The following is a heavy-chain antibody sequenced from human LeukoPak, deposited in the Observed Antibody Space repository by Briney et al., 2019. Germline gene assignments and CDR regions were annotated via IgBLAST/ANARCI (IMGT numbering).Heavy chain of an antibody. CDR1: GGSISSYY. J-gene: IGHJ4*02. CDR3: ARGEEPISYYFDY. V-gene: IGHV4-59*01. CDR2: IYYSGST. D-gene: IGHD3-16*02. Sequence: SETLSLTCTVSGGSISSYYWSWIRQPPGKGLEWIGYIYYSGSTNYNPSLKSRVTISVDTSKNQFSLKLTSVTAADTAVYYCARGEEPISYYFDYWGQGTLVTVSS.